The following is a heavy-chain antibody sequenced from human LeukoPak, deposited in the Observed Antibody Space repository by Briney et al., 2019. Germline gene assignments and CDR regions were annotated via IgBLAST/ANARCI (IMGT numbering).Heavy chain of an antibody. J-gene: IGHJ4*02. CDR2: IGTAGDT. D-gene: IGHD1-1*01. V-gene: IGHV3-13*01. CDR1: GFTFSDYD. CDR3: ARVAKERVGGVYYFDY. Sequence: GGSLRLSYAASGFTFSDYDMHWVRQATGKGLEWVSAIGTAGDTYYTGSVKGRFTISRENAKNSLYLQLNSLRAADTAVYYCARVAKERVGGVYYFDYWGQGTLVTVSS.